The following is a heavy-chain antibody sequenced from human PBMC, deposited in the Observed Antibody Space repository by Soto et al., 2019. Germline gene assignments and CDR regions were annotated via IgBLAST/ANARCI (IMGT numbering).Heavy chain of an antibody. CDR1: GGSISRSRYY. J-gene: IGHJ4*02. CDR3: ARFDHWVGASTNIDY. D-gene: IGHD1-26*01. V-gene: IGHV4-39*01. CDR2: VTFNKNT. Sequence: QLQLQESGPGLVKPSETLSLTCSVSGGSISRSRYYWGWIRQPPGKGLEWIGSVTFNKNTYYNPSLKSRVTVSADTSKNQFSLRLSSVTAADTAVYYCARFDHWVGASTNIDYWGQGTLVTVSS.